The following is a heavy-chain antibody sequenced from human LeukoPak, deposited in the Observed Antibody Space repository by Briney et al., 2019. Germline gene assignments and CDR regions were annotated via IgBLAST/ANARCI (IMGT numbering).Heavy chain of an antibody. CDR3: AKDNGSGSYANWFDP. CDR2: IRYDGSNK. CDR1: GFTFSSYG. J-gene: IGHJ5*02. D-gene: IGHD3-10*01. Sequence: GGSLRLSCAASGFTFSSYGMHWVRQAPGEGLEWVAFIRYDGSNKYYADSVKGRFTISRDNSKNTLYLQMNSLRAEDTAVYYCAKDNGSGSYANWFDPWGQGTLVTVSS. V-gene: IGHV3-30*02.